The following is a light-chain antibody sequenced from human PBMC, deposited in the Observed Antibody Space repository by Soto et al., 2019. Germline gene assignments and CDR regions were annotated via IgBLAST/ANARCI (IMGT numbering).Light chain of an antibody. CDR1: QSVGTD. V-gene: IGKV3-15*01. Sequence: EIAMTQSPATLSVSPGERANLSCRASQSVGTDLAWYQQKPGQPPRLLIYDASTRATGIPSRFSGSGSGTEFTLTISSLKSEDFAVYYCQQRSKWATFGPGTKVDIK. J-gene: IGKJ3*01. CDR3: QQRSKWAT. CDR2: DAS.